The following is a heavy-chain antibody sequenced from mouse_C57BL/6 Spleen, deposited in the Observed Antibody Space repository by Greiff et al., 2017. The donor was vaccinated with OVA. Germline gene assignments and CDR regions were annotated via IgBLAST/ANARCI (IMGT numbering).Heavy chain of an antibody. Sequence: EVMLVESGGGLVKPGGSLKLSCAASGFTFSSYAMSWVRQTPEKRLEWVATISDGGSYTYYPDNVKGRFTISRDNAKNNLYLQMSHLKSEDTAMYYCARDWDWFADWGQGTLVTVSA. CDR3: ARDWDWFAD. D-gene: IGHD4-1*01. CDR2: ISDGGSYT. CDR1: GFTFSSYA. V-gene: IGHV5-4*01. J-gene: IGHJ3*01.